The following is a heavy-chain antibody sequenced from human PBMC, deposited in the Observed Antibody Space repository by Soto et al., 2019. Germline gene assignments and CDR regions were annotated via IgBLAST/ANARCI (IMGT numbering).Heavy chain of an antibody. CDR2: ISYDGSYK. CDR1: GFTFSGYG. CDR3: AKWAGGVDS. Sequence: QVQLVESGGGVVQPGRSLRLSCAASGFTFSGYGMHWVRQSPGKGLEWVAVISYDGSYKYYADSVKGRFTISRDNSKNTMYMQMNSMRAEDTAVYYCAKWAGGVDSLGQGTLVTVSS. J-gene: IGHJ4*02. V-gene: IGHV3-30*18.